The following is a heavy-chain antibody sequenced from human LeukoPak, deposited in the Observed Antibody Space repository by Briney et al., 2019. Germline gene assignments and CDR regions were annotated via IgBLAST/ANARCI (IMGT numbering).Heavy chain of an antibody. Sequence: ASETLSLTCTVSGGSISSYYWSWIRQPPGKGLEWIGYIYYSGSTNYNPSLKSRVTISVDTSKNQFSLKLSSVTAADTAVYYCARDQVAGSGSPDWFDPWGQGTLVTVSS. CDR1: GGSISSYY. D-gene: IGHD1-26*01. J-gene: IGHJ5*02. CDR3: ARDQVAGSGSPDWFDP. CDR2: IYYSGST. V-gene: IGHV4-59*01.